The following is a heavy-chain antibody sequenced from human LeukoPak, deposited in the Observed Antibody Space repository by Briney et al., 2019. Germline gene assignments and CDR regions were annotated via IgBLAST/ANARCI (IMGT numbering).Heavy chain of an antibody. Sequence: ASVKVSCKASGYTFISYGISWLRQAPGQGLEWMGWISAYSGNTNYGQKLQGRVTMTTDTSTSTAYMELRSLRSDDTAVYYCARDLKYYYDSSGHCADYWGQGTLVTVSS. J-gene: IGHJ4*02. CDR3: ARDLKYYYDSSGHCADY. CDR1: GYTFISYG. CDR2: ISAYSGNT. D-gene: IGHD3-22*01. V-gene: IGHV1-18*01.